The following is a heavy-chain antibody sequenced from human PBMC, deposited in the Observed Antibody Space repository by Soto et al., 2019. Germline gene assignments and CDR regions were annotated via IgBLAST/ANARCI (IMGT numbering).Heavy chain of an antibody. J-gene: IGHJ4*02. CDR3: AKDLYGDYDGPFDY. CDR1: GFTFSSYA. V-gene: IGHV3-23*01. D-gene: IGHD4-17*01. CDR2: INKGGGST. Sequence: ESGGGLVQPGGSLRLSCAASGFTFSSYAMGWVRQVPGKGLEWVSSINKGGGSTYYGDSVKGRFTMSRDNSKNTLSLEMNSLRAEDTAVYYCAKDLYGDYDGPFDYWGQGALVTVSS.